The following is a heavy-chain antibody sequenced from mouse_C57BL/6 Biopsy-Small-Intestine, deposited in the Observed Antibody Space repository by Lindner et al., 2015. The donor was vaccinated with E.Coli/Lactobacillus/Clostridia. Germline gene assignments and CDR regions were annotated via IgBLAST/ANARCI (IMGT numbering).Heavy chain of an antibody. Sequence: SVKVSCKASGGTFGTYAISWVRQAPGQGPEWMGRIIPMVGTTHYAQKFQDRVTITADKSTSTVYMEVSSLRSEDTAVYYCARGGYSFEGPLWGQGTLVTVSS. CDR1: GGTFGTYA. V-gene: IGHV1-4*01. CDR2: IIPMVGTT. J-gene: IGHJ4*01. D-gene: IGHD2-12*01. CDR3: ARGGYSFEGPL.